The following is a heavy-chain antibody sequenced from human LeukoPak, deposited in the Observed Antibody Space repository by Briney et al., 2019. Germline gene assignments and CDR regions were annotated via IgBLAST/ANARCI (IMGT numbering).Heavy chain of an antibody. CDR2: IIPIFGTA. J-gene: IGHJ4*02. CDR1: GGTFSSYA. V-gene: IGHV1-69*05. D-gene: IGHD1-26*01. Sequence: SVKVSCKASGGTFSSYAISWVRQAPGQGLEWMGGIIPIFGTANYAQKFQGRVTITTDESTSTAYMELSSLRSEDTAVYYCARSATPDGIFDYWGQGTLVTVSS. CDR3: ARSATPDGIFDY.